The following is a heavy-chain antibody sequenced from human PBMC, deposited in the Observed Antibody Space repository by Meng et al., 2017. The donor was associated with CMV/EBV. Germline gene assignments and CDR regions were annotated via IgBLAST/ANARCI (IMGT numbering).Heavy chain of an antibody. V-gene: IGHV3-49*04. Sequence: GESLKISCTASGFTFGDYAMSWVRQAPGKGLEWVGFIRSKAYGGTTEYAASVKGRFTISRDDSKSIAYLQMNSLKTEDTAVYCCTRDWEEKYSSGWSGDYFDYWGQGTLVTVSS. CDR3: TRDWEEKYSSGWSGDYFDY. CDR1: GFTFGDYA. D-gene: IGHD6-19*01. CDR2: IRSKAYGGTT. J-gene: IGHJ4*02.